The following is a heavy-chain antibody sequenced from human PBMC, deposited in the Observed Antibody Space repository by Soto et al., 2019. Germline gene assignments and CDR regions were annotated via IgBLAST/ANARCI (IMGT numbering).Heavy chain of an antibody. CDR2: IVTTGDNT. CDR3: AKGGSSWNYYYFTMDV. J-gene: IGHJ6*02. Sequence: GGSLRLSWAASWFTFSNYVMSWVRQAPGKGLEWVSGIVTTGDNTYYTDSVRGRFIMSRDNSENTLYLQMSSLRDEDTAVYYCAKGGSSWNYYYFTMDVWGQGTTVTDSS. CDR1: WFTFSNYV. D-gene: IGHD6-13*01. V-gene: IGHV3-23*01.